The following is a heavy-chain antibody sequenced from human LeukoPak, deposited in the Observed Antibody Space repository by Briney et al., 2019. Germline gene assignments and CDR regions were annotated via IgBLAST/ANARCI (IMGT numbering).Heavy chain of an antibody. CDR3: AREPYNWNDGEYFQH. V-gene: IGHV1-69*05. CDR1: GSTFSSYA. D-gene: IGHD1-1*01. CDR2: IIPIFGTA. J-gene: IGHJ1*01. Sequence: SVKVSCKASGSTFSSYAISWVRQAPGQGLEWMGGIIPIFGTANYAQKFQGRVTITTDESTSTAYMELSSLRSEDTAVYYCAREPYNWNDGEYFQHWGQGTLVTVSS.